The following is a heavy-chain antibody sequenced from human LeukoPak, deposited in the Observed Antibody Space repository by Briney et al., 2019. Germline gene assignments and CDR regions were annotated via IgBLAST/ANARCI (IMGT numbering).Heavy chain of an antibody. V-gene: IGHV3-21*01. CDR2: MSSGSTYI. CDR1: GFTFRSYA. D-gene: IGHD3-3*01. J-gene: IGHJ4*02. Sequence: PGGSLRLSCAASGFTFRSYAMTWVRQAPGKGLEWVSSMSSGSTYIYYADSVRGRFTISRDNAKNSLYLLMNSLRVEDTAVYYCARGRPTGAPRLFVVQWGQGTLVTVSS. CDR3: ARGRPTGAPRLFVVQ.